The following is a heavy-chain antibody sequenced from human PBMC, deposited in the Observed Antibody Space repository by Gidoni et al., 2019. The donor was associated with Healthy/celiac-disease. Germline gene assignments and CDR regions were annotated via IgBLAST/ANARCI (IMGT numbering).Heavy chain of an antibody. CDR1: GFTFSSSA. D-gene: IGHD3-22*01. CDR2: ISYDGSNK. CDR3: ARESDYYDSSGYYPFDY. V-gene: IGHV3-30*01. Sequence: QVQLVESGGGVVQPGRYLRLSCAAAGFTFSSSAMPWVRQAPGKGLEWVAVISYDGSNKYYADSVKCRFTISRDNSKNTLYLQMNSLRAEDTAVYYCARESDYYDSSGYYPFDYWGQGTLVTVSS. J-gene: IGHJ4*02.